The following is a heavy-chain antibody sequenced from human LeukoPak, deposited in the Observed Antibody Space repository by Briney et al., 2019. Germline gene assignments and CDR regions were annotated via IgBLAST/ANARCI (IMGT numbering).Heavy chain of an antibody. CDR2: IKQDGGQI. Sequence: PGGSLRLSCAASEFTFSSYWMSWVRQAPGKGLEWVANIKQDGGQIYYLDSVKGRFTVSRDNAKNSLYLQMNSLRAEDTAVCYCARLGARQMLEYWGQGTLVTVSS. D-gene: IGHD4-17*01. CDR1: EFTFSSYW. V-gene: IGHV3-7*01. J-gene: IGHJ4*02. CDR3: ARLGARQMLEY.